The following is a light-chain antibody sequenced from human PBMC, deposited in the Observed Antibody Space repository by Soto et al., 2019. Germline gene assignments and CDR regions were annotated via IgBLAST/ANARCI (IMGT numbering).Light chain of an antibody. CDR1: QGLVDTDGNTY. Sequence: DVVMTQSPLSLPVTLGQPASISCRSSQGLVDTDGNTYLNWFQQRPGQSPRRLISQVSNRDSGVXEXXSGSGSATACTLKIRRVEAADVGVYFCMQGTRWPWTFGQGTKVEIK. CDR3: MQGTRWPWT. J-gene: IGKJ1*01. CDR2: QVS. V-gene: IGKV2-30*01.